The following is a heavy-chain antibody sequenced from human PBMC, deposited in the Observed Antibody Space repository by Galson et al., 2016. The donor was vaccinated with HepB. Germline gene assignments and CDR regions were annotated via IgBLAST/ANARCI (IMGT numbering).Heavy chain of an antibody. D-gene: IGHD2-21*02. V-gene: IGHV5-51*01. CDR2: VYPGNSEI. CDR1: GYRFANYW. CDR3: ARHECRGSDCSSAYDF. J-gene: IGHJ3*01. Sequence: QSGAEVKKPGESLKISCKGSGYRFANYWIGWMRQMPGKGLESMGIVYPGNSEIRYSPSFQGQVTISADKSITTVYLQWNSLKASDSAIYYCARHECRGSDCSSAYDFWGQGTVVTVSS.